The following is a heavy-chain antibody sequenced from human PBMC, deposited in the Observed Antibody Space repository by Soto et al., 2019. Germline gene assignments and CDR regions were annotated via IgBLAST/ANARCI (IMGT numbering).Heavy chain of an antibody. CDR1: GGSISSSSYY. Sequence: SETLSLTCTVSGGSISSSSYYWGWIRQPPGKGLEWIGSIYYSGSTYYNPSLKSRVTISVDTSKNQFSLKLSSVTAADTAVYYCARNDYGDYFAFDIWGQGTMVTVSS. J-gene: IGHJ3*02. CDR3: ARNDYGDYFAFDI. V-gene: IGHV4-39*01. CDR2: IYYSGST. D-gene: IGHD4-17*01.